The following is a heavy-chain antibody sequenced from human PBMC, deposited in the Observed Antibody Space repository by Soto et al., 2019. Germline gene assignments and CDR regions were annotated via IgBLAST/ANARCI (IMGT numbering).Heavy chain of an antibody. CDR2: ISGIGGST. D-gene: IGHD6-13*01. V-gene: IGHV3-23*01. J-gene: IGHJ4*02. CDR1: GFTFSSYA. Sequence: PGGSLRLSCAASGFTFSSYAMSWVRQAPGKGLEWVSAISGIGGSTYYADSVKGRFTISRDNSKNTLYLQMNSLRAEDTAVYYCATPDSSSWYGTFDYWGQGTLVTVSS. CDR3: ATPDSSSWYGTFDY.